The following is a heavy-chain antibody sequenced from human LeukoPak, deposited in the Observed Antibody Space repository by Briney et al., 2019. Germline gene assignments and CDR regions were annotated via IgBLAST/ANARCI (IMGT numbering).Heavy chain of an antibody. J-gene: IGHJ6*03. Sequence: SETLSFTCTVSGGSISSYYWSWIRQPAGKGLEWIGRIYTSGSTNYNPSLKSRVTMSVDTSKNQFSLKLSSVTAADTAVYYCARDLPITIFGVVTSEYYYYYMDVWGKGTTVTVSS. CDR2: IYTSGST. V-gene: IGHV4-4*07. CDR1: GGSISSYY. D-gene: IGHD3-3*01. CDR3: ARDLPITIFGVVTSEYYYYYMDV.